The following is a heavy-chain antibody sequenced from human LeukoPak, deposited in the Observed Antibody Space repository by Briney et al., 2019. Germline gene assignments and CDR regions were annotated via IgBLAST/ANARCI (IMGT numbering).Heavy chain of an antibody. D-gene: IGHD1-26*01. J-gene: IGHJ4*02. CDR2: IIPILGIA. CDR1: GGTFSSYA. CDR3: ASGGWELLLVDY. V-gene: IGHV1-69*04. Sequence: GSSVKVSCKASGGTFSSYAISWVRQAPGQGLEWMGRIIPILGIANYAQKFQGRVTITADKSTSTAYMELSSLRSEDTAVYYCASGGWELLLVDYWGQGTLVTVSS.